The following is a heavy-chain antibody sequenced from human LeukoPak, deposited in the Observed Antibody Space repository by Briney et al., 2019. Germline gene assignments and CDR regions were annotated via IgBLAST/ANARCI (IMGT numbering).Heavy chain of an antibody. V-gene: IGHV4-34*01. CDR2: INHSGST. D-gene: IGHD5-12*01. Sequence: MTSETLSLTCAVYGGSFSGYYWSWLRQPPGKGLEWIGEINHSGSTNYNPSLKSRVTISVDTSKNQFSLKLSSVTAADTAVYYCARHKGGRIVAYFDYWGQGTLVTVSS. CDR1: GGSFSGYY. CDR3: ARHKGGRIVAYFDY. J-gene: IGHJ4*02.